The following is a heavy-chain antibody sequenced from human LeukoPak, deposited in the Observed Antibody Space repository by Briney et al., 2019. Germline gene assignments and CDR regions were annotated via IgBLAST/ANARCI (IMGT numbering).Heavy chain of an antibody. CDR3: AGDCSGSSCQDT. D-gene: IGHD2-15*01. J-gene: IGHJ4*02. CDR1: GGSISSYY. Sequence: PSETLSLTCTVSGGSISSYYWSWIRQPPGKGLEWIGYIYYSGSTNYNPSLKSRVTISVDTSKNQFSLKLSSVTAADTAVYYCAGDCSGSSCQDTWGQGTLVTVSS. CDR2: IYYSGST. V-gene: IGHV4-59*01.